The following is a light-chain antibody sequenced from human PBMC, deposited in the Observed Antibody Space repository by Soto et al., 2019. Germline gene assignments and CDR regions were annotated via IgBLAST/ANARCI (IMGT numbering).Light chain of an antibody. J-gene: IGKJ1*01. CDR1: RSVATN. V-gene: IGKV3-15*01. CDR3: QQYNSWPWT. Sequence: EMVMTQSPATLSVSPGERATLSCRASRSVATNLAWYQQTPGQAPRLLIYGASTRATALPPRFSASGSGTEFTLTISSLQSEDSAVYYRQQYNSWPWTFGQGTKVDIK. CDR2: GAS.